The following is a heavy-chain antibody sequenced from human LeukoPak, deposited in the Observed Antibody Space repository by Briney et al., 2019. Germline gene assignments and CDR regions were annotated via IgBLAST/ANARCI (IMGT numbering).Heavy chain of an antibody. V-gene: IGHV4-39*07. CDR1: GGSISSSSYY. CDR3: ARILAFDAFDI. D-gene: IGHD3-3*01. Sequence: SETLSLTCTVSGGSISSSSYYWGWIRQPPGKGLEWIGSIYSGSTYYNPSLKSRVTISVDTSKNQFSLKLSSVTAADTAVYYCARILAFDAFDIWGQGTMVTVSS. CDR2: IYSGST. J-gene: IGHJ3*02.